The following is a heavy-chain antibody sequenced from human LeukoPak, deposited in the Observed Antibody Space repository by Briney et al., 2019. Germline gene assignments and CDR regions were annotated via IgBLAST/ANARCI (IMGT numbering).Heavy chain of an antibody. Sequence: GGSLRLSCAAAGFTFSYYYMSWIRQAPGKGLEWVSYISSSGSTIYYADSVKGRFTISRDNAKNSLYLQMSSLRAEDTAVYYCARDQSDVATATIDSPFDYWGQGTLVTVSS. CDR3: ARDQSDVATATIDSPFDY. J-gene: IGHJ4*02. CDR1: GFTFSYYY. V-gene: IGHV3-11*01. CDR2: ISSSGSTI. D-gene: IGHD5-24*01.